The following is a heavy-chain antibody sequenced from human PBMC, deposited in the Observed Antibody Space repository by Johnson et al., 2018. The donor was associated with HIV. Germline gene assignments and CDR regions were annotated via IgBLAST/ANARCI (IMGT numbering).Heavy chain of an antibody. CDR3: ARGGSSTSLDAFNI. Sequence: QVQLVESGGTVVQPGRSLRLSCAASGFIFSDFGMHWVRQAPGKGLEWVAVISHDANNKFYADSVKGRFAISRDNSKNTLYLQMNSLRAEDTAVYYCARGGSSTSLDAFNIWGQGTMVTVSS. V-gene: IGHV3-30*03. CDR1: GFIFSDFG. CDR2: ISHDANNK. J-gene: IGHJ3*02. D-gene: IGHD2-2*01.